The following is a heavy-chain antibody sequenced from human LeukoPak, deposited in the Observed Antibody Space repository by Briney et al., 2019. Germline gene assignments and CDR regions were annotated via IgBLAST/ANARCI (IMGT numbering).Heavy chain of an antibody. V-gene: IGHV4-34*01. CDR3: ARGFGDYGDLFDY. Sequence: SETLSLTCGVYGGSFSGYDWSWIRQPPGKGLEWIGEINHSGSNNYNPSLKSRVTISVDRSKNQFSLKLSSVTAADTAVYYCARGFGDYGDLFDYWGQGTLVTVSS. D-gene: IGHD4-17*01. CDR1: GGSFSGYD. CDR2: INHSGSN. J-gene: IGHJ4*02.